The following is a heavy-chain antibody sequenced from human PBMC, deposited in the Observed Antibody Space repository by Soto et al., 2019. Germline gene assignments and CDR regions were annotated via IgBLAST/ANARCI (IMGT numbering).Heavy chain of an antibody. CDR3: ARDQGGYVWFDP. CDR2: IYYSGST. D-gene: IGHD5-12*01. V-gene: IGHV4-59*01. Sequence: LSLTCTVSGGSISSYYWSWIRQPPGKGLEWIGYIYYSGSTNYNPSLKSRVTISVDTSKNQFSLKLSSVTAADTAVYYCARDQGGYVWFDPWGQGTLVTVSS. CDR1: GGSISSYY. J-gene: IGHJ5*02.